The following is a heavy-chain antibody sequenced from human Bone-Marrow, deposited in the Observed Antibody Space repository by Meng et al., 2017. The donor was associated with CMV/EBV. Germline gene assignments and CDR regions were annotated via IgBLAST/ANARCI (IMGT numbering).Heavy chain of an antibody. Sequence: ASVKVSCKASGYTFTSYDINWVRQATGQGLEWMGWMNPNSGNTGYAQKFQGRVTMTRNTSISTAYMELSSLRSEDTAVYYCARVWYSSSWYGPWDYYYGMDVWGQGTTVTASS. V-gene: IGHV1-8*01. J-gene: IGHJ6*02. CDR3: ARVWYSSSWYGPWDYYYGMDV. CDR2: MNPNSGNT. CDR1: GYTFTSYD. D-gene: IGHD6-13*01.